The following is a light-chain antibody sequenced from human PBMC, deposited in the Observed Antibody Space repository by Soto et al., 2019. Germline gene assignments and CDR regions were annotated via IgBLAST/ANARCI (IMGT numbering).Light chain of an antibody. V-gene: IGKV3-20*01. CDR2: GAS. Sequence: ETVWTQSPGTLALSPGERVTLSCRASQSVTYRYLAWYQQKPGLAPRLLIYGASTRATGIPDRFSGSGSGTDFSLTIRGLKPEDFAVYYCQQYRMSPNTFGQGTRLEIK. CDR3: QQYRMSPNT. CDR1: QSVTYRY. J-gene: IGKJ5*01.